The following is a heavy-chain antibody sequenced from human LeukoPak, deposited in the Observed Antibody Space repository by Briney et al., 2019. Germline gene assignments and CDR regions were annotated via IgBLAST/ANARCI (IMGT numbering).Heavy chain of an antibody. V-gene: IGHV3-23*01. D-gene: IGHD4-17*01. CDR1: GFTFSSYA. CDR3: AKEAVNYYYYYYGMDV. Sequence: QTGGSLRLSCAASGFTFSSYAMSWVRQAPGKGLEWVSAISGSGGSTYYVDSVKGRFTISRDNSKNTLYLQMNSLRAEDTAVYYCAKEAVNYYYYYYGMDVWGQGTTVTVSS. J-gene: IGHJ6*02. CDR2: ISGSGGST.